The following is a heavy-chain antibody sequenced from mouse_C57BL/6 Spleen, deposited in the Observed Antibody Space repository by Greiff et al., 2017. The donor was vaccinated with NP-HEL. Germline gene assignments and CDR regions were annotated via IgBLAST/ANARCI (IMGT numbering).Heavy chain of an antibody. D-gene: IGHD3-2*02. J-gene: IGHJ2*01. CDR2: INPYNGGT. Sequence: LQQSGPVLVKPGASVKMSCKASGYTFTDYYMNWVKQSHGKSLEWIGVINPYNGGTSYNQKFKGKATLTVDKSSSTAYMELNSLTSEDSAVYYCARPQATNYFDYWGQGTTLTVSS. CDR3: ARPQATNYFDY. V-gene: IGHV1-19*01. CDR1: GYTFTDYY.